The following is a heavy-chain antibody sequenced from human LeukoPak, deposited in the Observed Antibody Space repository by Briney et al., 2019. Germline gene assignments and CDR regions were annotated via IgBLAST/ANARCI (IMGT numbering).Heavy chain of an antibody. D-gene: IGHD3-9*01. CDR1: SGSISSTSYY. CDR3: ARGIQRLRYFDWLLPNWFDP. Sequence: PSETLSLTCTASSGSISSTSYYWGWIRQPPGRGLEWIGYIYHSGSTYYNPSLKSRVTISVDRSKNQFSLKLSSVTAADTAVYYCARGIQRLRYFDWLLPNWFDPWGQGTLVTVSS. V-gene: IGHV4-39*07. CDR2: IYHSGST. J-gene: IGHJ5*02.